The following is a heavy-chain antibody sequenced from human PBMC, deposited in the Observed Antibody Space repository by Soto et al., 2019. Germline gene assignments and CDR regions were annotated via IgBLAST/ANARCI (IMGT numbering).Heavy chain of an antibody. CDR3: AKDPRIYDILTGYYNYYYYGMDV. Sequence: APVKVSCKASGYTFTSYGISCARQAPGQGLEWMGWISAYNGNTNYAQKLQGRVTMTTDTSTSTAYMELRSLRSDDTAVYYCAKDPRIYDILTGYYNYYYYGMDVWGQGTTVTVSS. CDR2: ISAYNGNT. D-gene: IGHD3-9*01. CDR1: GYTFTSYG. J-gene: IGHJ6*02. V-gene: IGHV1-18*01.